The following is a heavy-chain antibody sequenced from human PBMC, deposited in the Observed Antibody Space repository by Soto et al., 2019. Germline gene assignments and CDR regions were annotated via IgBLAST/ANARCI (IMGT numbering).Heavy chain of an antibody. V-gene: IGHV3-15*07. Sequence: PGGSLRLSCAASGFTFSNAWMNWVRQAPGKGLEWVGRIKSKTDGGTTDYAAPVKGRFTISRDDSKNTLYLQMNSLKTEDTAAYYCTTDILSRYQYYYGSIAFDIWGQGTMVTVSS. CDR1: GFTFSNAW. CDR2: IKSKTDGGTT. CDR3: TTDILSRYQYYYGSIAFDI. J-gene: IGHJ3*02. D-gene: IGHD3-10*01.